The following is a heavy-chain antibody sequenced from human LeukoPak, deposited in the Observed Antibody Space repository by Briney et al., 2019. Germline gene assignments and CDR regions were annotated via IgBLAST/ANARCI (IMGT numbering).Heavy chain of an antibody. D-gene: IGHD5-24*01. V-gene: IGHV4-38-2*01. CDR3: ARYREAYDHLPHTLDV. Sequence: SETLSLTCAVSGYSISSGYYWGWIRQPPGKGLEWIGSIYHSGSTYYNPSLKSRVTISVDTSKNQFSLKLSSVTAADTAVYYCARYREAYDHLPHTLDVWGQGTMVTVSS. CDR1: GYSISSGYY. J-gene: IGHJ3*01. CDR2: IYHSGST.